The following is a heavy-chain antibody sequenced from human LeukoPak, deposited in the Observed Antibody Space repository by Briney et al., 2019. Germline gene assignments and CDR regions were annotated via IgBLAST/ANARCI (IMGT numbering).Heavy chain of an antibody. Sequence: GGSLRLSCAASGFTFSTYAMSWVRQAPGKGLEWVSAISGSGDRTYHADSVKGRFTTSRDNSKNTMYLQMNSLRAEDTAIYYCAKDLAYDSTDYHVVFDCWGQGTLVTVSS. CDR2: ISGSGDRT. V-gene: IGHV3-23*01. J-gene: IGHJ4*02. CDR3: AKDLAYDSTDYHVVFDC. D-gene: IGHD3-22*01. CDR1: GFTFSTYA.